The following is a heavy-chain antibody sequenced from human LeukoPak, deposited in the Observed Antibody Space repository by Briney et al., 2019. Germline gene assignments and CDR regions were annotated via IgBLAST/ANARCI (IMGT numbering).Heavy chain of an antibody. J-gene: IGHJ6*02. CDR3: ARGRYEISAAMDV. V-gene: IGHV3-53*01. Sequence: GESLRLSCAASGFTVSSNYMSWVRQAPGKGLEWVSVIYSGGSTSYADSVKGRFSISRDNSKNTLYLQMKSLRVEDTAVYYCARGRYEISAAMDVWGQGTTVTVSS. CDR2: IYSGGST. D-gene: IGHD5-12*01. CDR1: GFTVSSNY.